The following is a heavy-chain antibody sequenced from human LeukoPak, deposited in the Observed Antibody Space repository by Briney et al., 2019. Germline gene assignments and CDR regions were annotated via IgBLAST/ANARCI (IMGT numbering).Heavy chain of an antibody. Sequence: ESGPVLVKPTQTLTLTCTFSGFSLSTSGMCVSWIRQPPGKGLEWIGYIYYSGSTNYNPSLKSRVTISVDTSKNQFSLKLSSVTAADTAVYYCAGALGLSHYFDYWGQGTLVTVSS. V-gene: IGHV4-61*08. J-gene: IGHJ4*02. CDR1: GFSLSTSGMC. CDR3: AGALGLSHYFDY. CDR2: IYYSGST.